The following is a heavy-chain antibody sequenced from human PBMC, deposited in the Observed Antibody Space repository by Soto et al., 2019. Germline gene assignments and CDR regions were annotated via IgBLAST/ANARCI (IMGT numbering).Heavy chain of an antibody. Sequence: ASVKVSCKASGYTFTGYYMHWVRQAPGQGLEWMGWINPNSGDTSYAQKFQGRVTMTRDTSITTAYMELSRLRSDDTAVYYCARGHCSSTSCYGSDYYYGLDVWGQGTTVTVSS. D-gene: IGHD2-2*01. V-gene: IGHV1-2*02. CDR1: GYTFTGYY. J-gene: IGHJ6*02. CDR2: INPNSGDT. CDR3: ARGHCSSTSCYGSDYYYGLDV.